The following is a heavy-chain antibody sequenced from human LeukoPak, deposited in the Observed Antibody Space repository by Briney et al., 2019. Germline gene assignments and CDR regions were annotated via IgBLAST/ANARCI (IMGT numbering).Heavy chain of an antibody. Sequence: GGSLRLSCAASGFTFSSYAMHWVRQAPGKGLEWVAVISYDGSNKYYADSVKGRFSIFTDTSKSTLYLQINSLRPEDTAVYYCARDLVSYSSSPLHWGQGTLVTVSS. CDR3: ARDLVSYSSSPLH. V-gene: IGHV3-30-3*01. D-gene: IGHD6-6*01. J-gene: IGHJ4*02. CDR2: ISYDGSNK. CDR1: GFTFSSYA.